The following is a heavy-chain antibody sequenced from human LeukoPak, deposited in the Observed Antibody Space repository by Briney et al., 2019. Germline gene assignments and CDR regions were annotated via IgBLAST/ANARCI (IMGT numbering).Heavy chain of an antibody. Sequence: ASVKVSCKASDYTFTSYGISWVRKAPGKGLEWLGWISDAQNLQGRLAMTIDTSPTTAYMQLRSLRSDDTAVYYCAGRGGKNFGDYVLYYHYMDVWGKGTTVTVSS. CDR2: IS. CDR3: AGRGGKNFGDYVLYYHYMDV. D-gene: IGHD4-17*01. CDR1: DYTFTSYG. J-gene: IGHJ6*03. V-gene: IGHV1-18*01.